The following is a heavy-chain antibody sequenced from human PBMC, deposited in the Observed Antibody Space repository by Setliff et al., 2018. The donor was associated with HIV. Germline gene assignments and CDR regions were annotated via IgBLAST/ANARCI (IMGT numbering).Heavy chain of an antibody. D-gene: IGHD2-15*01. V-gene: IGHV3-48*01. J-gene: IGHJ6*03. CDR2: ISSSSNTI. CDR3: ARLGYCTGGSCYYYYMDV. Sequence: GGSLRLSCAASGFTFSTYSMDWVRQAPGKGLEWVSYISSSSNTIYYADSVKGRFTISRDNAKNSLYLQMNSLRAEDTSVYYCARLGYCTGGSCYYYYMDVWGKGTTVTVSS. CDR1: GFTFSTYS.